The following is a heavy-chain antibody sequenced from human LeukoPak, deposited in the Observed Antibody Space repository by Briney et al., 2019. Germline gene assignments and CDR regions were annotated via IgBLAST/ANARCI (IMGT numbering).Heavy chain of an antibody. CDR3: ARHGLDY. Sequence: PGGSLRLSCAASGFSFSSFWMNWARQAPGKGLEWVANIKEDGSEKYYVDSVKGRVTISRDNANKSLYLQMNSLRAEDTAVYYCARHGLDYWGQGTPVTVSS. CDR1: GFSFSSFW. J-gene: IGHJ4*02. V-gene: IGHV3-7*01. CDR2: IKEDGSEK. D-gene: IGHD2-8*01.